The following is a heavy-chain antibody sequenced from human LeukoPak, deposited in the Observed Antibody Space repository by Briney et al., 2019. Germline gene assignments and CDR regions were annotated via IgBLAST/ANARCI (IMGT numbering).Heavy chain of an antibody. J-gene: IGHJ4*02. CDR3: AREDYDSSAYYYAFDY. CDR1: GFTFSSYS. V-gene: IGHV3-21*01. D-gene: IGHD3-22*01. Sequence: GGSLRLSCAASGFTFSSYSMNWVRQAPGKGLEWVSSISSSSSYIYYADSVKGRFTISRDNAKNSLYLQMNSLRAEDTAVYYCAREDYDSSAYYYAFDYWGQGTLVTVSS. CDR2: ISSSSSYI.